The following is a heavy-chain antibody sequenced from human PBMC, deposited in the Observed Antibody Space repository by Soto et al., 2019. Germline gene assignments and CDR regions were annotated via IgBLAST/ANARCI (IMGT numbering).Heavy chain of an antibody. D-gene: IGHD1-1*01. CDR2: IKSKVEGGTV. Sequence: PGGSMRLSCAASGFTLSNSWMNWVRQAPGKGLEWTGRIKSKVEGGTVQFAAPVKVKFTISRDDSNNTLYLQMNSLKVEDTAVYFCTSDLALRHNNYYCAVDVRGRGTTVTVSS. CDR1: GFTLSNSW. CDR3: TSDLALRHNNYYCAVDV. J-gene: IGHJ6*02. V-gene: IGHV3-15*01.